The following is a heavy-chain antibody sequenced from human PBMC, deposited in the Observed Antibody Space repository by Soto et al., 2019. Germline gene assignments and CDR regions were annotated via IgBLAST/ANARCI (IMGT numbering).Heavy chain of an antibody. CDR3: ARGPSPFWSSYRFAYFDY. J-gene: IGHJ4*01. V-gene: IGHV4-59*01. D-gene: IGHD3-3*01. CDR1: GGSISSYY. Sequence: SETLSLTCTVSGGSISSYYWSWIRQPPGKGLEWIGYIYYSGSTNYNPSLKSRVTISVDTSKNQFSLKLSSVTAADTAVYYCARGPSPFWSSYRFAYFDYWGNGTPVTV. CDR2: IYYSGST.